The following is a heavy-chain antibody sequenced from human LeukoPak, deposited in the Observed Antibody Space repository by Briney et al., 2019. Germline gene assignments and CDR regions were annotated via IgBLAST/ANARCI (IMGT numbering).Heavy chain of an antibody. J-gene: IGHJ4*02. Sequence: SETLSLTCSVSGGSISSYYWSWIRQPPGKGLEWIGYLYYSGSTNYNPSLKSRVTIPVDTSKNQFSLKLSSVTAADTAVYYCARSRDGLSYYFDYWGQGTLVTVSS. CDR1: GGSISSYY. CDR2: LYYSGST. V-gene: IGHV4-59*12. CDR3: ARSRDGLSYYFDY. D-gene: IGHD3-16*01.